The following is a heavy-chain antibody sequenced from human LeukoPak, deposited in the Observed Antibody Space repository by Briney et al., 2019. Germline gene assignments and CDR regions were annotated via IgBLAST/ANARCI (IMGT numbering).Heavy chain of an antibody. Sequence: ASVKVSCKASGYTFTSYYMHWVRQAPGQGLEWMGIINPSGGSTSYAQKFQGRVTMTRDKSISTAYLQWSSLKASDTAMYYCARHRISDYDSGVSWCDPWGQGTLVTVSS. CDR2: INPSGGST. V-gene: IGHV1-46*01. J-gene: IGHJ5*02. CDR1: GYTFTSYY. CDR3: ARHRISDYDSGVSWCDP. D-gene: IGHD5-12*01.